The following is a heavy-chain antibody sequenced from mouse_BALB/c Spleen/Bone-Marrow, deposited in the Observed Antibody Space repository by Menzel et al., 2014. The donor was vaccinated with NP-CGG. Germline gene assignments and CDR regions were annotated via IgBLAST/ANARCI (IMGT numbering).Heavy chain of an antibody. V-gene: IGHV5-6*01. CDR1: GFTFSSYG. CDR3: ARDRLDY. J-gene: IGHJ2*01. CDR2: ISSGGSYT. D-gene: IGHD3-2*01. Sequence: EVQLQESGGDLVKPGGSLKLSCAASGFTFSSYGMSWVRQTPDKRLEWVATISSGGSYTYYPDSVKGRFTISRDNAKNALYLQMSRLKSEDTAMYYCARDRLDYWGQGTTLTVSS.